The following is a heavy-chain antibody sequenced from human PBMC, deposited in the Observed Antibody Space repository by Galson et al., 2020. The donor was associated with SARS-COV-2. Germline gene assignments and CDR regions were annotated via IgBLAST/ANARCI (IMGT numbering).Heavy chain of an antibody. CDR1: GFTFTSSA. CDR2: IVVGSDNT. D-gene: IGHD3-16*01. V-gene: IGHV1-58*02. Sequence: SVKVSCKASGFTFTSSAMQWVRQARGQRLEWKGWIVVGSDNTNYAQKFQERVTITRDMSTSTAYMELRSLRSEETAVYYCAARGLLGEFPQWGQGTLVTVSS. CDR3: AARGLLGEFPQ. J-gene: IGHJ4*02.